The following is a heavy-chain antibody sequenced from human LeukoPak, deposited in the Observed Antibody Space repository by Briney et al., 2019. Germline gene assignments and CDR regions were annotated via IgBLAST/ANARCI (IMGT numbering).Heavy chain of an antibody. CDR2: IKGKNDGGTR. CDR3: TTRRLYCTSSTCSRSQVAY. CDR1: GFTFSNAW. D-gene: IGHD2-2*01. Sequence: PGGSLRLSCAASGFTFSNAWMSWVRQAPGKGLEWVGRIKGKNDGGTRDYAAPVKGRFTISRDDSKNTLDLQMNSLKTEGTAVYYCTTRRLYCTSSTCSRSQVAYWGQGTLVTVSS. V-gene: IGHV3-15*01. J-gene: IGHJ4*02.